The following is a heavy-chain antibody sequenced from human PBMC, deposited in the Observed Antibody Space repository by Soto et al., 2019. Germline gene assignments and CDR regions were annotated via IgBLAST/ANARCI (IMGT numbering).Heavy chain of an antibody. CDR3: ARECAYCGGDCDSWGNLDY. D-gene: IGHD2-21*01. CDR2: ISAYNGNT. V-gene: IGHV1-18*01. Sequence: ASVKVSCKASGYTFTSYGISWVRQAPGQGLEWMGWISAYNGNTNYAQKLQGRVTMTTDTSTSTAYMELRSLRSDDTAVYYCARECAYCGGDCDSWGNLDYWGQGTLVTVSS. J-gene: IGHJ4*02. CDR1: GYTFTSYG.